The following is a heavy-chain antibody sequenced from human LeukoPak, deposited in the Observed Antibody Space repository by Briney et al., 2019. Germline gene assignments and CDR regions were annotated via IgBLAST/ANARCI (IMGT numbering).Heavy chain of an antibody. J-gene: IGHJ6*02. CDR1: GGSISSYY. V-gene: IGHV4-4*07. CDR3: AREAELLWFGELLYNGMDV. CDR2: IYTSGNT. Sequence: SETLSLTCTVSGGSISSYYWSWIRQPAGKGLEWIGRIYTSGNTNYNPSLKSRVTMSVDTSKNQFSLKLSSVTAADTAVYYCAREAELLWFGELLYNGMDVWGQGTTVTVSS. D-gene: IGHD3-10*01.